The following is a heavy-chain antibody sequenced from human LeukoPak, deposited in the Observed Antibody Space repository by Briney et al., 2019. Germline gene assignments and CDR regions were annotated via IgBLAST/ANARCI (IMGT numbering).Heavy chain of an antibody. J-gene: IGHJ4*02. Sequence: ASVKVSCKASGYTSTGYYMHWVRQAPGQGLEWMGRINPNSGGTNYAQKFQGRVTMTRDTSISTAYMELSRLRSDDTAVYYCARTRRYYYDSSGYYDYDYWGQGTLVTVSS. CDR2: INPNSGGT. V-gene: IGHV1-2*06. CDR1: GYTSTGYY. D-gene: IGHD3-22*01. CDR3: ARTRRYYYDSSGYYDYDY.